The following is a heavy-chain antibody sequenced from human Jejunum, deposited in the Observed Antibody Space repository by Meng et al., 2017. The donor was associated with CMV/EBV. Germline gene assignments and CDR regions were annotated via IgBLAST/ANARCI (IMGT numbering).Heavy chain of an antibody. J-gene: IGHJ4*02. D-gene: IGHD3-3*01. CDR2: LYTGGSA. Sequence: SGLRGSDNYMVWVRQVAGKGLQWVSTLYTGGSAHYAPSVEGRFTISKDNSNNMVYLQMNSLGAEDTAVYYCAREQMGAWSGYFDYWGQGVLVTVSS. CDR1: GLRGSDNY. V-gene: IGHV3-53*01. CDR3: AREQMGAWSGYFDY.